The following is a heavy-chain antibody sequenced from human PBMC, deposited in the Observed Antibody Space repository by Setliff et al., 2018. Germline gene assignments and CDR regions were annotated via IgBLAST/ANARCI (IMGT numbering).Heavy chain of an antibody. CDR3: ATDGPVLNGDYIS. CDR2: IYQNGIT. J-gene: IGHJ5*02. V-gene: IGHV4-39*07. CDR1: GASISTTYYY. Sequence: SETLSLTCAVSGASISTTYYYWDWIRQSPEKGLEWIGTIYQNGITYYNPSVKSRVTISVDKSKNQFSLSLRSVTAADTAVYYCATDGPVLNGDYISWGQGTLVTVSS. D-gene: IGHD3-10*01.